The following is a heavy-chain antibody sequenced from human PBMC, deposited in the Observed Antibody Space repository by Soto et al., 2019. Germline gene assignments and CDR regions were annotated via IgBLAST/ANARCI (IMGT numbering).Heavy chain of an antibody. J-gene: IGHJ6*02. V-gene: IGHV3-21*01. D-gene: IGHD6-6*01. CDR1: GFTFSSYS. Sequence: PGGSLRLSCAASGFTFSSYSMNWVRQAPGKGLEWVSSISSSSSYIYYADSVKGRFTISRDNAKNSLYLQMNSLRAEDTAVYYCARDRPVGGSSSYYYYGMDVRGQGTTVTVSS. CDR3: ARDRPVGGSSSYYYYGMDV. CDR2: ISSSSSYI.